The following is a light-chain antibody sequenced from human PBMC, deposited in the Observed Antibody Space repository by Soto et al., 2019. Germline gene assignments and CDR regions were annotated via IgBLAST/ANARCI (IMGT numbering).Light chain of an antibody. Sequence: EIVMTQSPATLSVSPGERVTLSCRASLSVSGNLAWFQQKPGQAPRLLIYGASTRATGIPARFSGSGSGTEFTLTSSSLQFQYLAVDYCQQCNLWPWTFGQRTKVEI. CDR3: QQCNLWPWT. J-gene: IGKJ1*01. CDR1: LSVSGN. V-gene: IGKV3-15*01. CDR2: GAS.